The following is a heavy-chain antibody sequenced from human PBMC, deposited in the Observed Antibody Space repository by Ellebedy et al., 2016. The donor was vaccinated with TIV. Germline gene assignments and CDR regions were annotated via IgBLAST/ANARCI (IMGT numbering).Heavy chain of an antibody. D-gene: IGHD2-15*01. CDR3: AKTKDSGVWQFHY. CDR2: ISLDGGHE. Sequence: GESLKISCVASGFSFAIYGMHWVRQAPGTGPEWVAAISLDGGHEYYADSVKGRFTISRDNSKNTVYLQMNSLSSEDTAVYYCAKTKDSGVWQFHYWGQGILVTVSS. V-gene: IGHV3-30*18. CDR1: GFSFAIYG. J-gene: IGHJ4*02.